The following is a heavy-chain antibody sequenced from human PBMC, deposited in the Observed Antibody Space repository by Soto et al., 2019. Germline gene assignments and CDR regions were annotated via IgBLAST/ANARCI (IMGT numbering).Heavy chain of an antibody. CDR1: GGSFSGYY. V-gene: IGHV4-34*01. CDR2: INHSGST. J-gene: IGHJ4*02. Sequence: SETLSLTCAVYGGSFSGYYWSWIRQPPGKGLEWIGEINHSGSTNYNPSLKSRVTISVDTSKNQFSLKLSSVTAADTAVYYCARGLIAAAGLYYFDYWGQGTLVTVSS. CDR3: ARGLIAAAGLYYFDY. D-gene: IGHD6-13*01.